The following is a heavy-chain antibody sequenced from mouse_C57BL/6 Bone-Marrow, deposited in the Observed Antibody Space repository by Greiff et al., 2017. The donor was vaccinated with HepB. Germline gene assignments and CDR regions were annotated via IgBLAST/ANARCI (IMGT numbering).Heavy chain of an antibody. CDR3: TRDNGYYEAY. J-gene: IGHJ3*01. Sequence: EVKLVESGEGLVKPGGSLKLSCAASGFTFSSYAMSWVRQTPEKRLEWVAYISSGGDYIYYADTVKGRFTISRDNARNTLYLQMSSLKSEDTAMYYCTRDNGYYEAYWGQGTLVTVSA. CDR1: GFTFSSYA. D-gene: IGHD2-3*01. CDR2: ISSGGDYI. V-gene: IGHV5-9-1*02.